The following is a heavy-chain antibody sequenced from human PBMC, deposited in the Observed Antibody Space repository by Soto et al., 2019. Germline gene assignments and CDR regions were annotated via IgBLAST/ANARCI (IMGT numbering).Heavy chain of an antibody. CDR3: AKSRGDSWNTYFFDS. V-gene: IGHV3-23*01. Sequence: EVQLLESGGGSVQPGGSLMLSCAASGFTFDSYSLSWVRQAPGKGLEWVSGISGTGQTTHYGDSVKGRFIISRDNFRNTLYLQMNSLRAEDTAVYFCAKSRGDSWNTYFFDSWGRGALVTVSS. J-gene: IGHJ4*02. CDR1: GFTFDSYS. CDR2: ISGTGQTT. D-gene: IGHD2-21*01.